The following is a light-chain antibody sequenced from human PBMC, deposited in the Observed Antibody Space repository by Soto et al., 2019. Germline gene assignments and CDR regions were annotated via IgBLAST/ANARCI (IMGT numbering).Light chain of an antibody. V-gene: IGLV3-21*02. Sequence: SSELTQPPSVSVAPGQTARITCGGNSIGTKRVHWYQQKPGQAPVLVVYNDSDRPSGIPDRFSGSNAGNTATLTISRVEAGDEADYYCQVWDSSGDWIFGGGTKLTVL. J-gene: IGLJ2*01. CDR2: NDS. CDR3: QVWDSSGDWI. CDR1: SIGTKR.